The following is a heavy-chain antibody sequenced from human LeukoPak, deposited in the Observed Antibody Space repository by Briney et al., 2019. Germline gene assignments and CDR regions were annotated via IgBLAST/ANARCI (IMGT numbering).Heavy chain of an antibody. J-gene: IGHJ3*02. CDR3: ARDSSTWTINAFDI. V-gene: IGHV4-38-2*02. CDR2: VYHSGTT. Sequence: PSETLSLTCTVSGYSISSGYYWGWIRQPPGKGLEWIGSVYHSGTTYYNPSLKSRVTISVDTSKNQFSLKLSSVTAADTAVYYCARDSSTWTINAFDIWGQGTMVTVSS. D-gene: IGHD6-13*01. CDR1: GYSISSGYY.